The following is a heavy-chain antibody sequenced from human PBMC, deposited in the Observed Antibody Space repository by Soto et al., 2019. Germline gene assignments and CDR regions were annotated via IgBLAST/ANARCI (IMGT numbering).Heavy chain of an antibody. CDR3: ARDFRVYYDSSEFDY. V-gene: IGHV3-30-3*01. J-gene: IGHJ4*02. D-gene: IGHD3-22*01. CDR1: GFTFSSYA. Sequence: GGSLRLSCAASGFTFSSYAMHWVRQGPGKGLEWVAVISYDGSNKYYADSVKGRFTISRDNSKNTLYLQMNSLRAEDTAVYYCARDFRVYYDSSEFDYWGQGTLVTVSS. CDR2: ISYDGSNK.